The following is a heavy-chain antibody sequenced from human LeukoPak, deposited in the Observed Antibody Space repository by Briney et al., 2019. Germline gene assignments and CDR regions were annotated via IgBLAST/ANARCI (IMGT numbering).Heavy chain of an antibody. J-gene: IGHJ4*02. CDR3: ATTPSYYYDSSL. Sequence: GGSLRLSCAASGFTFSSYGMHWVRQAPGKGLEWVSYISSSGSTIYYADSVKGRFTISRDNAKNSLYLQMNSLRAEDTAVYYCATTPSYYYDSSLWGQGTLVTVSS. D-gene: IGHD3-22*01. CDR1: GFTFSSYG. CDR2: ISSSGSTI. V-gene: IGHV3-48*04.